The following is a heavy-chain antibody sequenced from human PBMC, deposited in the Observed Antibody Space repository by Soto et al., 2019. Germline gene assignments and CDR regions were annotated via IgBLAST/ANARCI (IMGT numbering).Heavy chain of an antibody. CDR1: GFTSSTYS. CDR3: TRSAYMDV. D-gene: IGHD2-2*01. J-gene: IGHJ6*03. CDR2: ISSGSSTI. Sequence: GGSLRLSCAASGFTSSTYSMKWVRQAPGKGLEWVSYISSGSSTIYYADSVKGRFTISRDNAKNSLYLQMDSLRAEDTAVYYATRSAYMDVWGTGTTVTVSS. V-gene: IGHV3-48*01.